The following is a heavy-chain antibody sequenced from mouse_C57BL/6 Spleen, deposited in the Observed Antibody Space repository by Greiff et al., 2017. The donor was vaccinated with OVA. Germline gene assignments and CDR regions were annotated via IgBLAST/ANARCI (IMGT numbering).Heavy chain of an antibody. CDR3: ARLGTTVVLDFYYARDY. Sequence: VQLQQSGPELVKPGASVKISCKASGYTFTDYYMHWVKQSHGKSLEWIGDINPNNGGTSYNQKFKGKATLTVDKSSSTAYMELRSLTSEDSAVYYCARLGTTVVLDFYYARDYWGQGTSGTVSS. CDR1: GYTFTDYY. V-gene: IGHV1-26*01. D-gene: IGHD1-1*01. CDR2: INPNNGGT. J-gene: IGHJ4*01.